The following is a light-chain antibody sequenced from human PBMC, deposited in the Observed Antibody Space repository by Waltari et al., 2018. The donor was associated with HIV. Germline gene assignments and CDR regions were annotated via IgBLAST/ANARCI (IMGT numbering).Light chain of an antibody. CDR2: GAS. CDR1: QSVNSH. Sequence: EVVMTQSPATLSVSPGERATLSCRASQSVNSHLAWYQHKAGQAPRLLIYGASTRATGVPARFSGSGSGTEFTLTISSLQSEDVAVYYCQQHNHWPPYTFGQGTKLEIK. CDR3: QQHNHWPPYT. V-gene: IGKV3-15*01. J-gene: IGKJ2*01.